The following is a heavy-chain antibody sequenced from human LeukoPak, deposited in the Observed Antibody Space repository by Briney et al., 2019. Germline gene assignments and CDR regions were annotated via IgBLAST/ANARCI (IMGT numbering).Heavy chain of an antibody. D-gene: IGHD4-17*01. CDR2: IYYSGST. Sequence: SETLSLTCTVSGGSISSGDYYWSWIRQPSGKGLEWIGYIYYSGSTYYNPSLKSRVTISVDTSKNQFSLKLSSVTAADTAVYYCARADGDQRLFDYWGQGTLVTVSS. V-gene: IGHV4-30-4*08. CDR1: GGSISSGDYY. J-gene: IGHJ4*02. CDR3: ARADGDQRLFDY.